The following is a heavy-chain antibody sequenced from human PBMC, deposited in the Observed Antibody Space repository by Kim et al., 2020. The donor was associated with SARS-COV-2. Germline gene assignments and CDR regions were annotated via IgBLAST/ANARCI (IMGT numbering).Heavy chain of an antibody. CDR3: AREFVQEFIGSDAFDI. CDR2: IRYDGSNK. CDR1: GFTFSSYG. D-gene: IGHD1-1*01. V-gene: IGHV3-33*01. J-gene: IGHJ3*02. Sequence: GGSLRLSCAASGFTFSSYGRHWVRQAPGKGLEWVAVIRYDGSNKYYADSVKGRFTISRDNSKNTLYLQMNSLRAEDTAVYYCAREFVQEFIGSDAFDIWGQGTMVTVSS.